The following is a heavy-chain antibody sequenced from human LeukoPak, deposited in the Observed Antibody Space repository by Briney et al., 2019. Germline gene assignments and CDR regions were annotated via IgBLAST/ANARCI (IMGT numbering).Heavy chain of an antibody. Sequence: GGSLRLSCAASGFTFSSYGMHWVRQAPGKGREWVEVIWYEGSNKYYADSVKGRFTISRDNSKDTLYLQMNSLRAEDTAVYYCAKSAVEMAPTDYYYYYMDVWGKGTTVTVSS. D-gene: IGHD5-24*01. J-gene: IGHJ6*03. CDR1: GFTFSSYG. CDR2: IWYEGSNK. CDR3: AKSAVEMAPTDYYYYYMDV. V-gene: IGHV3-33*06.